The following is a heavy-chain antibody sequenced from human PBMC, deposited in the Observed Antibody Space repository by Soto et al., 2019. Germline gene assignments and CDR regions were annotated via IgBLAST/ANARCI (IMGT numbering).Heavy chain of an antibody. V-gene: IGHV3-23*01. J-gene: IGHJ4*02. CDR1: GLTFRSHA. Sequence: EVHLLESEGGLVQPGGSLTLSWVVSGLTFRSHAMYWVRQAPGQGLEWVAGISRGAYTAYYPDSERGRFTMSRDNSKNRVYLQIVNLKADATAVYYCAKARGVATINSNFDYWGQGTLVTVSS. D-gene: IGHD5-12*01. CDR3: AKARGVATINSNFDY. CDR2: ISRGAYTA.